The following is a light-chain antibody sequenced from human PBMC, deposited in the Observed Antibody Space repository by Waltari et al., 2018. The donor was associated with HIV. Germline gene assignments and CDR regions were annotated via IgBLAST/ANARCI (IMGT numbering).Light chain of an antibody. CDR2: GNS. V-gene: IGLV1-40*01. CDR3: QSYDSSLSGWV. Sequence: QSVLTQPPSVSGAPGPRVTISCTGSSSHIRAGYDVHWYQQLPGTAPKLLTYGNSNRPSGVPDRFSGSKSGTSASLAITGLQAEDEADYYCQSYDSSLSGWVFGGGTKLTVL. J-gene: IGLJ3*02. CDR1: SSHIRAGYD.